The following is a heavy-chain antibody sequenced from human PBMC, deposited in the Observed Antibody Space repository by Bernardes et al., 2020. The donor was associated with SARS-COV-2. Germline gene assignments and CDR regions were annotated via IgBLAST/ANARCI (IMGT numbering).Heavy chain of an antibody. CDR1: GFTFKTYG. Sequence: GGSLRLSCAASGFTFKTYGLNWVRQAPGKGLEWVSFISSSASYKYYADSVKGRFTISRDNAKNSLYLEMTSLRAEDTALYYCARGPYCPGGICTFYGMDVWGQGTTVTVSS. CDR3: ARGPYCPGGICTFYGMDV. D-gene: IGHD2-8*02. V-gene: IGHV3-21*06. J-gene: IGHJ6*02. CDR2: ISSSASYK.